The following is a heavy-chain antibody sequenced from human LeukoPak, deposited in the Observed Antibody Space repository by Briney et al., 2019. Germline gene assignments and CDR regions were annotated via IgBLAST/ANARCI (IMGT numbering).Heavy chain of an antibody. CDR2: IKRDGSEK. J-gene: IGHJ4*02. D-gene: IGHD2-15*01. CDR1: GFTFSSYW. Sequence: PGGSLRLSCAASGFTFSSYWMTWVRQAPGKGLERVANIKRDGSEKYYVDSVKGRFSIPRDNAKNSLYLQVNSLRAEDTAVYYCARDTTPCSGGRCYDVHDYWGQGTLVTVSS. V-gene: IGHV3-7*01. CDR3: ARDTTPCSGGRCYDVHDY.